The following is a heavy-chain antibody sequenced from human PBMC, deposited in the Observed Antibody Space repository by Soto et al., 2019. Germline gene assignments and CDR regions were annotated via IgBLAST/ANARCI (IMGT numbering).Heavy chain of an antibody. CDR2: IYYPGLT. D-gene: IGHD6-13*01. J-gene: IGHJ5*02. V-gene: IGHV4-30-2*06. CDR3: ARGKRSKTASAGTGWFDP. Sequence: QLQLQESGSGLLKPSQTLSLNCSVSGDSISSGGLSWNWLRQSPGRGLEWIGYIYYPGLTYYNPSPKRRVSMSQDTSENQVSLSLSSVTAADSAVYYCARGKRSKTASAGTGWFDPWGPGTLVTVSS. CDR1: GDSISSGGLS.